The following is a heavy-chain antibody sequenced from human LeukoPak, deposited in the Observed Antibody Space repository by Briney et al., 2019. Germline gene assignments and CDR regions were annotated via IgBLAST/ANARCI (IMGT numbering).Heavy chain of an antibody. Sequence: GASVKVSCKASGYTFTGYYMHWVRQAPGQGLEWMGWINPNSGGTNYAQKFQGRVTMTRDTSISTAYMELSRLRSDDTAVYYCARDRAKLGIGDDAFDIWGQGTMVTVSS. CDR1: GYTFTGYY. V-gene: IGHV1-2*02. CDR3: ARDRAKLGIGDDAFDI. J-gene: IGHJ3*02. CDR2: INPNSGGT. D-gene: IGHD7-27*01.